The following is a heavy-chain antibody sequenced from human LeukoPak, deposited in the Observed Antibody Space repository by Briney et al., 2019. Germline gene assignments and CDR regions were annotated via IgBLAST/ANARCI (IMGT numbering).Heavy chain of an antibody. CDR1: GGSISSGSYY. CDR2: IYTSGST. D-gene: IGHD4-11*01. CDR3: AREGWGGTTVNGEPFDY. J-gene: IGHJ4*02. Sequence: SQTLSLTCTVSGGSISSGSYYWSWIRQPAGKGLEWIGRIYTSGSTNYNPSLKSRVTISVDTSKNQFSLKLSSVTAADTAVYYCAREGWGGTTVNGEPFDYWGQGTLVTVSS. V-gene: IGHV4-61*02.